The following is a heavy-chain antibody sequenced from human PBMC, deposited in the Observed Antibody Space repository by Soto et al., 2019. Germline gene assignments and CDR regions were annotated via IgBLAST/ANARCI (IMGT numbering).Heavy chain of an antibody. D-gene: IGHD6-19*01. CDR1: GFTFSIYG. J-gene: IGHJ4*02. Sequence: PGGSMRLSCTAAGFTFSIYGMHWVRQDPGKGLEWVAVISYDGSNKYYADSVKGRFTISRDNSKNTLYLQMNSLRAEDTAVYYCAKIGWNDPYSSGWAEIDYWGQGTLVTVSS. CDR2: ISYDGSNK. V-gene: IGHV3-30*18. CDR3: AKIGWNDPYSSGWAEIDY.